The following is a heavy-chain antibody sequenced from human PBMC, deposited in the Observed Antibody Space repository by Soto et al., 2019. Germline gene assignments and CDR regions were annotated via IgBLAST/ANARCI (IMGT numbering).Heavy chain of an antibody. CDR1: GFTFSSYC. CDR3: ARGVFYYYGSSGYSPDY. J-gene: IGHJ4*02. V-gene: IGHV3-30*03. D-gene: IGHD3-22*01. CDR2: ISYDGSNK. Sequence: SLLHSCAASGFTFSSYCRHWVRLAPGKGLEWVAVISYDGSNKYYADSVKGRFTISRDNSKNMMYLQMNSLRPEDTAVYYCARGVFYYYGSSGYSPDYWGQGTLVTVSS.